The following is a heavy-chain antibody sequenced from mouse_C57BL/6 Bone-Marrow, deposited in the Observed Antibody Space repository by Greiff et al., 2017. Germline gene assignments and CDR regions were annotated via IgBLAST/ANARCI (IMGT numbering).Heavy chain of an antibody. CDR2: IGSGGST. V-gene: IGHV2-2*02. CDR1: GFSLTSYG. J-gene: IGHJ4*01. Sequence: QVQLKQSGPGLVQPSQSLSITCTVSGFSLTSYGVHWVRQSPGKGLEWLGVIGSGGSTDYNAAFISRLSIRKDNSKSHVFFKMNSLQANDTAIYYCASKGWLLRENTMDYWGQGTSVTVSA. D-gene: IGHD2-3*01. CDR3: ASKGWLLRENTMDY.